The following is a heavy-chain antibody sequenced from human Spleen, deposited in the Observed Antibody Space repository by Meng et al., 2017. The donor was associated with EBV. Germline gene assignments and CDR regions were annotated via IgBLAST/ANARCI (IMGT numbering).Heavy chain of an antibody. CDR1: GSPFTALY. D-gene: IGHD2-15*01. V-gene: IGHV1-2*06. CDR2: INPDSGGT. Sequence: VPLVPVFPGVQQPGAPVKVSSKPSGSPFTALYSHWGRQDPGQGLEWLGRINPDSGGTNYPRKFQGRVTMTRDTSVGTAYMELSRLTSDDTAVYYCATPGTAANAYLFDSWGQGTLVTVSS. CDR3: ATPGTAANAYLFDS. J-gene: IGHJ4*02.